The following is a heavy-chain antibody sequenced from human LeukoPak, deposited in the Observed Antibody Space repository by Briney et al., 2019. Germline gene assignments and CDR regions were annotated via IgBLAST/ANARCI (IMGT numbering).Heavy chain of an antibody. J-gene: IGHJ6*02. CDR1: GGSFSGYY. CDR2: INHSGST. V-gene: IGHV4-34*01. Sequence: SETLSLTCAVYGGSFSGYYWSWLRQPPGKGLEWIGEINHSGSTNSNPSLKSRVTISVDTSKNQFSLKLSSVTAADTALYYCARVRAYYYYGMDVWGQGTTVTVSS. CDR3: ARVRAYYYYGMDV.